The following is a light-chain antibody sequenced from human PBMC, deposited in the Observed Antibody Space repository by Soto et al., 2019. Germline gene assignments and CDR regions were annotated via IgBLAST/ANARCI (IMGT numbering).Light chain of an antibody. V-gene: IGKV3-11*02. CDR3: QQRYNWPIT. Sequence: EIVLTQSPATLSLSPGERATLSCSASQSITGYLGWYQQKPGQAPRLLIYADSNRATGIPARFSGTGSGRDFTLTISSLEPEDFSVYYCQQRYNWPITFGQGTRLEIK. CDR2: ADS. J-gene: IGKJ5*01. CDR1: QSITGY.